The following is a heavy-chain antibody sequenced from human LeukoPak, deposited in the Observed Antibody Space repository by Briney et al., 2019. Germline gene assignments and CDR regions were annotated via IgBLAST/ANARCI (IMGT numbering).Heavy chain of an antibody. D-gene: IGHD3-22*01. CDR2: ISYDGSNK. Sequence: GGSLRLSCAASGFTFSSYGMHCVRQAPGKGLEWVAVISYDGSNKYYADSVKGRFTISRDNSKNTLYLQMNSLRAEDTAVYYCATYSSLNRREFQYWGQGTLLTVSS. J-gene: IGHJ1*01. CDR1: GFTFSSYG. V-gene: IGHV3-30*03. CDR3: ATYSSLNRREFQY.